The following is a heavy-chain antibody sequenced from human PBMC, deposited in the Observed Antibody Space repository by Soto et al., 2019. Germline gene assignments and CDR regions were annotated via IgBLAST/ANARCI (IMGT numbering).Heavy chain of an antibody. D-gene: IGHD1-26*01. Sequence: GGSLRLSCAASGFTFSNAWMSWVRQAPGKGLEWVGRIKSKTDGGTTDYAAPVKGRFTISRDDSKNTLYLQMNSLKTEDTAVYYCTTCIVGATDYYYYYGMDVWGQGTTVTVSS. CDR2: IKSKTDGGTT. CDR1: GFTFSNAW. CDR3: TTCIVGATDYYYYYGMDV. V-gene: IGHV3-15*01. J-gene: IGHJ6*02.